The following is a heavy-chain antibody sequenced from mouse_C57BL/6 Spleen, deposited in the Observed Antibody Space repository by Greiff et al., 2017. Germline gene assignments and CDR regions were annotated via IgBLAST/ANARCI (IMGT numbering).Heavy chain of an antibody. CDR3: ARYRGYCDV. V-gene: IGHV7-3*01. CDR1: GFTFTDYY. J-gene: IGHJ1*03. CDR2: FRNKANGYTT. Sequence: EVHLVESGGGLVQPGGSLSLSCAASGFTFTDYYMSWVRQPPGKALEWLGFFRNKANGYTTESSASVKGRFTISRDNSLCIRYLQMNALRAEDSATYYCARYRGYCDVWGTGTTVTVSS.